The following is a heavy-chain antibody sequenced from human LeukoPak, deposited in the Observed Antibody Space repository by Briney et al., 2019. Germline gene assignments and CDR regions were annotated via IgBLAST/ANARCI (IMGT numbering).Heavy chain of an antibody. J-gene: IGHJ4*02. Sequence: GGSLRLSCAASGFTFSSYGMHWVRQAPGKGLEWVAVIWYDGSNKYYADSVKGRFTISRDNSKNTLYLQMNSLRAEDTAVYYCARALYYYDSSGYYTPGWGQGTLVTVSS. V-gene: IGHV3-33*01. D-gene: IGHD3-22*01. CDR1: GFTFSSYG. CDR2: IWYDGSNK. CDR3: ARALYYYDSSGYYTPG.